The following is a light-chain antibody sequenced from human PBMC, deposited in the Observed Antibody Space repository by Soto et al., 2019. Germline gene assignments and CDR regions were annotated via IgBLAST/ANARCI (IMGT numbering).Light chain of an antibody. CDR2: DTS. Sequence: EIVLTQSPATLSLSPGARAPLSCRASQSVTKYLAWYPQQPGQAPRLLIYDTSNRAPGIPARFSGSGSGTDFTLTINNLESEDSGIYYCQQRYNWLTFGGGTKVDI. CDR3: QQRYNWLT. CDR1: QSVTKY. J-gene: IGKJ4*01. V-gene: IGKV3-11*01.